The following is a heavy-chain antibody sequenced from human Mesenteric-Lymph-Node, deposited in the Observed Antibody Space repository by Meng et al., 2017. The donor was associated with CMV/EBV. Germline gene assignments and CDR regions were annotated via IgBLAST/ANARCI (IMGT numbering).Heavy chain of an antibody. Sequence: ASVKVSCKASGYTFSDYYMHWVRQAPGQGLEWMGWINPNSGGTNYAQKFQGRVTMTRDTSISTAYMELSRLRSDDTAVYYCARAQRVGATWFDPWGQGTLVTVSS. CDR1: GYTFSDYY. CDR3: ARAQRVGATWFDP. D-gene: IGHD1-26*01. CDR2: INPNSGGT. V-gene: IGHV1-2*02. J-gene: IGHJ5*02.